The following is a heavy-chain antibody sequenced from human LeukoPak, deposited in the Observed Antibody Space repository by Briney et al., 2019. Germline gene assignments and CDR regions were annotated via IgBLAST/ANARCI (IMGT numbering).Heavy chain of an antibody. Sequence: PGGSLRLSCAASGFTFSSYAMHWVRQAPGKGLEWVAVISYDGSNKYYADSVKGRFTISRDNSKNTLYLQMNSLRAEDTAVYYCARRQGDGFDIWGQGTMVTVSS. CDR2: ISYDGSNK. V-gene: IGHV3-30-3*01. CDR3: ARRQGDGFDI. CDR1: GFTFSSYA. J-gene: IGHJ3*02.